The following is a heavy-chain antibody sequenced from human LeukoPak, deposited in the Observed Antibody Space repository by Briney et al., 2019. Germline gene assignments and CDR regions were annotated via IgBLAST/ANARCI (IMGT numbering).Heavy chain of an antibody. D-gene: IGHD3-3*01. CDR2: MNPNSGNT. J-gene: IGHJ4*02. Sequence: ASVKVSCKASGYTFTSYDINWVRQATGRGLEWMGWMNPNSGNTGYAQKFQGRVTMTRNTSISTAYMELSSLRSEDTAVYYCARVLRLRFLEWQLHYWGQGTLVTVSS. CDR3: ARVLRLRFLEWQLHY. V-gene: IGHV1-8*01. CDR1: GYTFTSYD.